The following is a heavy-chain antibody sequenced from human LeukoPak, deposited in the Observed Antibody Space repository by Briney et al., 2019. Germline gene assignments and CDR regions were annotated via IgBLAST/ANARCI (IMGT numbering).Heavy chain of an antibody. J-gene: IGHJ3*02. CDR3: ARAGHYYDSSGYSTRGAFDI. CDR2: INPNSGGT. V-gene: IGHV1-2*02. D-gene: IGHD3-22*01. Sequence: ASVKVPCKASGYTFTGYYMHWVRQAPGQGLEWMGWINPNSGGTNYAQKFQGRATMTRDTSISTAYMELSRLRSDDTAVYYCARAGHYYDSSGYSTRGAFDIWGQGTMVTVSS. CDR1: GYTFTGYY.